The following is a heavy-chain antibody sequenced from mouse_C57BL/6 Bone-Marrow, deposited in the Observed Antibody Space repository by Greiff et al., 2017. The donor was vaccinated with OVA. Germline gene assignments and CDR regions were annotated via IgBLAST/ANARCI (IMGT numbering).Heavy chain of an antibody. CDR1: GYAFSNSW. Sequence: QVQLQQSGAELVKPGASVKISCKASGYAFSNSWVNWVKQRPGKGLEWIGQIYPGDGDINYNGKFKGKATLTADKSSSTAYMQFSSLTSEDSAVYFGARGAYWGQGTTLTVSS. CDR3: ARGAY. J-gene: IGHJ2*01. CDR2: IYPGDGDI. V-gene: IGHV1-80*01.